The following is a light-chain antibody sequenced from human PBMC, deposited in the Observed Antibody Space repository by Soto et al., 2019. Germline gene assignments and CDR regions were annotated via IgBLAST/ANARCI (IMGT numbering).Light chain of an antibody. CDR3: QAWDSSTLV. CDR2: QDS. J-gene: IGLJ1*01. V-gene: IGLV3-1*01. Sequence: SYELTQPPSVSVSPGQTASITCSGDKLGYKYACWYQQKPGQSPGLVIYQDSKRPSGIPERFSGSNSGNTATLTISGTQAMDEADYYCQAWDSSTLVFGNGTKLTVL. CDR1: KLGYKY.